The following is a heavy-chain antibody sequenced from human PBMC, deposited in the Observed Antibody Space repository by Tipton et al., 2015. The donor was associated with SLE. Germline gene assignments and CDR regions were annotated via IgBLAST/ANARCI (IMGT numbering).Heavy chain of an antibody. CDR1: GFTFSSYS. J-gene: IGHJ4*02. CDR3: ARDQGLELPFDY. CDR2: ISSSSSYI. D-gene: IGHD1-26*01. V-gene: IGHV3-21*01. Sequence: SLRLSCAASGFTFSSYSMNWVRQAPGKGLEWVSSISSSSSYIYYADSVKGRFTISRDNAKNSLYPQMNSLRAEDTAVYYCARDQGLELPFDYWGQGTLVTVSS.